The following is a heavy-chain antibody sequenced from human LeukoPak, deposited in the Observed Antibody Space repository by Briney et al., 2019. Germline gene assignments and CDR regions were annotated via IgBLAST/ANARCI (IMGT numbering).Heavy chain of an antibody. Sequence: GESQKISCKGSGYSFTSYWVAWVRQMPGKGLEWMGIIYPGDSDTRYSPSFQGQVTISADKSISTAYLQWSSLKASDTAMYYCARPRRDGYEPFDYWGQGTLVTVSS. V-gene: IGHV5-51*01. D-gene: IGHD5-24*01. CDR1: GYSFTSYW. CDR2: IYPGDSDT. J-gene: IGHJ4*02. CDR3: ARPRRDGYEPFDY.